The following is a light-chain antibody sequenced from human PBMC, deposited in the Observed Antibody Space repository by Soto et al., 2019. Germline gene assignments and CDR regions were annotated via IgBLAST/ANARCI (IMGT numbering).Light chain of an antibody. V-gene: IGKV3-15*01. J-gene: IGKJ5*01. CDR1: QSVSSN. CDR3: QQYNNWPLG. CDR2: GAS. Sequence: EIVMTQSPATLSVSPGERATLSCRASQSVSSNLAWYQQKPGQAPRLLIHGASTRATGIPARFSGSGSGTEFTLTISSLQSEDFAVYYCQQYNNWPLGFGGGTRLEIK.